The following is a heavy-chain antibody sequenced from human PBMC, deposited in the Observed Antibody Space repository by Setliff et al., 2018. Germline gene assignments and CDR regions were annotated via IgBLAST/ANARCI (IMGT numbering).Heavy chain of an antibody. CDR3: ARGGTFRYFDF. V-gene: IGHV4-31*03. D-gene: IGHD5-12*01. CDR1: GGSISSGDYY. CDR2: IYYSGST. Sequence: SETLSLTCTVSGGSISSGDYYWSWIRQHPGKGLEWIGYIYYSGSTYYNPSLKSRLTISVDTSKNQFSLKLRSVPAADTAVYYCARGGTFRYFDFWGQGAPVTVSS. J-gene: IGHJ4*02.